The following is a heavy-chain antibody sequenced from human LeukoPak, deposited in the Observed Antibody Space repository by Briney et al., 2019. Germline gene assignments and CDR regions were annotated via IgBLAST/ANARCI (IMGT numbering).Heavy chain of an antibody. CDR3: ARGMGFDP. CDR1: GGSFSGYY. V-gene: IGHV4-34*01. D-gene: IGHD3-10*01. CDR2: INHSGST. J-gene: IGHJ5*02. Sequence: PSETLSLTCAVYGGSFSGYYWSWIRQPPGKGLEWIGEINHSGSTNYNPSLKSRVTISVDTSKNQFPLKLSSVTAADTAVYYCARGMGFDPWGQGTLVTVSS.